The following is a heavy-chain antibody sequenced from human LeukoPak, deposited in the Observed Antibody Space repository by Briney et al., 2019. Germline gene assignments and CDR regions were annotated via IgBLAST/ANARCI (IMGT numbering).Heavy chain of an antibody. J-gene: IGHJ4*02. CDR3: ARGYVYGSGSPLFDS. CDR1: GASISASC. V-gene: IGHV4-4*07. D-gene: IGHD3-10*01. Sequence: PSGTVSLTCLVSGASISASCWSWIRQPAGEGLEWIGRICCWCDWFHNPPLRSRFTMSVDRSNNQFSLKLKSVSVAGTAVYFCARGYVYGSGSPLFDSWGQGKLVTVS. CDR2: ICCWCDW.